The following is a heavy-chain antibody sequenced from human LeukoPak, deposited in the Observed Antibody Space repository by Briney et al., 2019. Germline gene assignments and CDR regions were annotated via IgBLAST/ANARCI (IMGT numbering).Heavy chain of an antibody. CDR1: GYTLTELS. J-gene: IGHJ3*02. V-gene: IGHV1-24*01. D-gene: IGHD5-24*01. CDR2: FDPEDGET. CDR3: ARAQGTHSFTIDAFDI. Sequence: ASVKVSCKVSGYTLTELSMHWVRQAPGKGLDWMGGFDPEDGETIYAQKFQGRVTMTEDTSADTAYMELSSLRSEDTAVYYCARAQGTHSFTIDAFDIWGQGTMVTVSS.